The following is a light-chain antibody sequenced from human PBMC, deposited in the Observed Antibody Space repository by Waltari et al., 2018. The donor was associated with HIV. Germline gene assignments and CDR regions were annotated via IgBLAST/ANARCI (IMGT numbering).Light chain of an antibody. J-gene: IGKJ1*01. CDR1: QSVNSN. Sequence: EILMTQSPATLSVSPGERATLSCRASQSVNSNLAWYQQKPGQTPRLLIYGTSTRATDIPARCRGSGSGTEFTLTISSLQSEDFAVYYCHHYNNWRETFGQGTK. V-gene: IGKV3-15*01. CDR2: GTS. CDR3: HHYNNWRET.